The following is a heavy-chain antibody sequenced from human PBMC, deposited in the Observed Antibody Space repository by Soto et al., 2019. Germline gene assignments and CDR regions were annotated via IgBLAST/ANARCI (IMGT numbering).Heavy chain of an antibody. CDR1: GGTFSSSA. D-gene: IGHD6-19*01. Sequence: QVQLVQSGAEVKKPGSSVKVSCKASGGTFSSSAISWVSQAPGQVLGWMGGICPIFGTANYEQKFQGRFTITADKSTSTAYMELSSLRSEETAGYYCASRDRIAVAGEYFQHWGQGTLVTVSS. CDR3: ASRDRIAVAGEYFQH. J-gene: IGHJ1*01. CDR2: ICPIFGTA. V-gene: IGHV1-69*06.